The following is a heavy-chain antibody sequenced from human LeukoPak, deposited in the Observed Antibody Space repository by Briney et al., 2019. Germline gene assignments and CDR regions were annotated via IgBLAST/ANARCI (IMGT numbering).Heavy chain of an antibody. Sequence: SGGSLRLSCAASGFTFSSYAMHWVRQAPGKGLEWVAVISYDGSNKYYADSVKGRFTISRDNSKNTLYLQMNSLRAEDTAVYYCAKVGVVDYWGQGTLVTVSS. V-gene: IGHV3-30*04. CDR2: ISYDGSNK. CDR1: GFTFSSYA. J-gene: IGHJ4*02. CDR3: AKVGVVDY.